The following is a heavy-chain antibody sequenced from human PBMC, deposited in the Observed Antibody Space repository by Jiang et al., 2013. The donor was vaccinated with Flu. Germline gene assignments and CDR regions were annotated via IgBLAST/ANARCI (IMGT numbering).Heavy chain of an antibody. J-gene: IGHJ4*02. CDR3: AKDGGATLPFDY. V-gene: IGHV3-30*18. CDR1: GFTFSSYG. D-gene: IGHD1-26*01. Sequence: VQLVESGGGVVQPGRSLRLSCAASGFTFSSYGMHWVRQAPGKGLEWVAVISYDGSNKYYADSVKGRFTISRDNSKNTLYLQMNGLRAEDTAVYYCAKDGGATLPFDYWGQGTLVTVSS. CDR2: ISYDGSNK.